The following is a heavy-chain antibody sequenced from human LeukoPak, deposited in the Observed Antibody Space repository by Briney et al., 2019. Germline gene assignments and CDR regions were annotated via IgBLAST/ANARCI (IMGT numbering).Heavy chain of an antibody. Sequence: LSLTCAVYGGSFSGYYMSWVRQAQGKGMEWVSTIKGTGLTTYYADSVKGRFTISRDNAKNSLFLQMSSLRADDTAIYYCARAGELRYMDVWGKGTAVTVSS. CDR1: GGSFSGYY. J-gene: IGHJ6*03. D-gene: IGHD3-16*01. CDR3: ARAGELRYMDV. V-gene: IGHV3-11*04. CDR2: IKGTGLTT.